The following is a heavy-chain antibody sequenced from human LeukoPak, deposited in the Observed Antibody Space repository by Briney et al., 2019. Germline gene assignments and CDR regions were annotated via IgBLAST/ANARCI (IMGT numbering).Heavy chain of an antibody. D-gene: IGHD3-10*01. CDR1: GFTFSSYG. CDR2: ISYGGSNK. J-gene: IGHJ4*02. Sequence: GGSLRLSCAASGFTFSSYGMHWVRQAPGKGLEWVAVISYGGSNKYYADSVKGRFTISRDNSKNTLYLQMNSLRAEDTAVYYCAKDLYNYYGSGSPDYWGQGTLVTVSS. V-gene: IGHV3-30*18. CDR3: AKDLYNYYGSGSPDY.